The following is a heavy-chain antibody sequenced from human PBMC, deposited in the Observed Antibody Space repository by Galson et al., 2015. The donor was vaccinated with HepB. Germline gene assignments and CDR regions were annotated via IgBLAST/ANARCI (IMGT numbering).Heavy chain of an antibody. J-gene: IGHJ3*02. D-gene: IGHD2-21*02. CDR3: ARDAPEGDSLPDAFDI. V-gene: IGHV1-18*01. CDR1: GYTFTSYG. Sequence: SVKVSCKASGYTFTSYGISWVRQAPGQGLEWMGWISAYNGNTNYAQKLQGRVTMTTDTSTSTAYMELRSLRSDDTAVYYCARDAPEGDSLPDAFDIWGQGTMVTVSS. CDR2: ISAYNGNT.